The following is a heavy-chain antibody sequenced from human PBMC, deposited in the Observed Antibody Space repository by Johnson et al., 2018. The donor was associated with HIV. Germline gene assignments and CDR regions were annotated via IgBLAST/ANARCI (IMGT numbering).Heavy chain of an antibody. Sequence: VQLVESGGGLVQPGGSLRLSCAASGFTVSSYYMSWVRQAPGKGLEWVSVLFSGGSIYFADSVKGRFTISRDNSKNTLYLQMNSLRAEDTAVYYCASGGATAFDIWGQGTMVTVSS. V-gene: IGHV3-66*01. CDR1: GFTVSSYY. CDR2: LFSGGSI. D-gene: IGHD3-16*01. J-gene: IGHJ3*02. CDR3: ASGGATAFDI.